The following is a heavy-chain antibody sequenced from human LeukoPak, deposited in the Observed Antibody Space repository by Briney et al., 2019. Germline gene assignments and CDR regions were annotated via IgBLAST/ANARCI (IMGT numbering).Heavy chain of an antibody. CDR3: ARDRGYDYGKSYYYYGMDV. J-gene: IGHJ6*02. V-gene: IGHV1-8*01. CDR2: MNPNSGNT. CDR1: GYTFTSYD. D-gene: IGHD5-12*01. Sequence: GASVKVSCKASGYTFTSYDINWVRQATGQGLEWMGWMNPNSGNTGYAQKFQGRVTMTRNTSISTAYMELSSLRSEDTAVYYCARDRGYDYGKSYYYYGMDVWGQGTTVTVSS.